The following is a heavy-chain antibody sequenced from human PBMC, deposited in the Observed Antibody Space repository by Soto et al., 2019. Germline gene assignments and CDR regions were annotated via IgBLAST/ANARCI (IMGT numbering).Heavy chain of an antibody. CDR3: ASLNLQLCINYCYVMAF. CDR1: GYISTSYW. V-gene: IGHV5-10-1*01. J-gene: IGHJ6*02. D-gene: IGHD3-16*01. Sequence: GEALKISCKGSGYISTSYWHSWVRQLPGKGLEWMGRIDPSDTYTNYSPSFHGHATISADNSITTAYLQWSSLKASDTAMYFCASLNLQLCINYCYVMAFWGQGTKVPVSS. CDR2: IDPSDTYT.